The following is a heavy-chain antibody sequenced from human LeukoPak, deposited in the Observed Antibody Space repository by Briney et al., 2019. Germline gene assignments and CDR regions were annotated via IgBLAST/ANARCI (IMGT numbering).Heavy chain of an antibody. J-gene: IGHJ3*02. Sequence: GGSLRLSCAVSGFTFSTFVMHWVRQAPGKELEWVAVISYDGSNKYYAESVKGRFTISRDNSKNTLYLQMNSLRAEDTAVYYCARDRPMIVVADAFDIWGQGTMVTVSS. D-gene: IGHD3-22*01. CDR2: ISYDGSNK. V-gene: IGHV3-30*03. CDR1: GFTFSTFV. CDR3: ARDRPMIVVADAFDI.